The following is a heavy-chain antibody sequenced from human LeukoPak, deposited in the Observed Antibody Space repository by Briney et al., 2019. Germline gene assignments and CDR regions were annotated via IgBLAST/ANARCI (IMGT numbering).Heavy chain of an antibody. V-gene: IGHV4-59*01. CDR2: IYYSGST. J-gene: IGHJ4*02. CDR3: ARGDYETHGYQTR. D-gene: IGHD3-22*01. Sequence: SETLSLTCTVSGGSISSYYWSWIRQPPGKGLEWIGYIYYSGSTNYNPSLKSRVTISVDTSKNQFSLKLSSVTAADTAVYYCARGDYETHGYQTRWGQGTLVTVSS. CDR1: GGSISSYY.